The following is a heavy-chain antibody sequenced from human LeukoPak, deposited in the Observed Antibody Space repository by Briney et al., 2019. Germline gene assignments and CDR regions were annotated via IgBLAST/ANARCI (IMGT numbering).Heavy chain of an antibody. CDR3: AKVGTFALDSPPRFHYGMDV. Sequence: GGSLRLSCAASGFTFSSYAMSWVRQAPGKGLEWVSAISGSGGSTYYADSVKGRFTISRDNSKNTLYLQMNSLRAEDTAVYYCAKVGTFALDSPPRFHYGMDVWGQGTTVTVSS. CDR1: GFTFSSYA. D-gene: IGHD3-22*01. V-gene: IGHV3-23*01. J-gene: IGHJ6*02. CDR2: ISGSGGST.